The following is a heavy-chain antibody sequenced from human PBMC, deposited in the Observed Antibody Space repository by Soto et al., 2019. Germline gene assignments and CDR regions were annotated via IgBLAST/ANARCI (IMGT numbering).Heavy chain of an antibody. D-gene: IGHD5-12*01. Sequence: GASVKVSCKASGGTFNNYPITWVRQAPGQGLEWMGGSIPIFGTANYAQKFQGRVTISVDESTSTAYMELSSLRSEDTAVYYCARGRGYSGDDHYYYFDMDVWAQATTVTVCS. CDR3: ARGRGYSGDDHYYYFDMDV. CDR2: SIPIFGTA. V-gene: IGHV1-69*13. J-gene: IGHJ6*02. CDR1: GGTFNNYP.